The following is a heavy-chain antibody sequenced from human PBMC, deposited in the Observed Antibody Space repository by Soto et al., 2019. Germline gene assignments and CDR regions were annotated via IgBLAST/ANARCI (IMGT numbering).Heavy chain of an antibody. V-gene: IGHV4-31*03. CDR1: GGSISSGGYY. J-gene: IGHJ4*02. CDR2: IYYSGST. Sequence: QVQLQESGPGLVKPSQTLSLTCTVSGGSISSGGYYWSWIRQHPGKGLEWIGYIYYSGSTYYNPSLKGRITISVDTSNNQFSLKLSSVTAADTAVYYCARGRSVAQGLDYWGQGTLVTVSS. CDR3: ARGRSVAQGLDY.